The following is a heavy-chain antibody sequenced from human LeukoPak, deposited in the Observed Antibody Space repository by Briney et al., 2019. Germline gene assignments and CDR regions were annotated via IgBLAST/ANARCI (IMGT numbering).Heavy chain of an antibody. J-gene: IGHJ5*02. CDR2: ISSSSSYI. CDR1: GFTFSSYS. Sequence: GGSLRLACAASGFTFSSYSMNWVRQAPGKGLEWVSSISSSSSYIYYADSVKGRFTISRDNSKNTLFLQMNSLRAEDTAVYYCAKEPRENSGYYVSGWFDPWGQGILVTVSS. D-gene: IGHD5-12*01. CDR3: AKEPRENSGYYVSGWFDP. V-gene: IGHV3-21*04.